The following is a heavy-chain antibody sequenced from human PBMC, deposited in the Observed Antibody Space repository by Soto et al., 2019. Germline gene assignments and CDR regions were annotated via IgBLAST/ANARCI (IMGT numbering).Heavy chain of an antibody. D-gene: IGHD2-2*01. CDR1: GGTFSSYA. Sequence: SVKVSCKASGGTFSSYAISWVRQAPGQGLEWMGGIIPIFGTANYAQKFQGRVTITADESTSTAYMELSSLRSEDTAVYYCARGDIVVVPAAMFLTGNSYDYWGQGTLVTVSS. J-gene: IGHJ4*02. V-gene: IGHV1-69*13. CDR2: IIPIFGTA. CDR3: ARGDIVVVPAAMFLTGNSYDY.